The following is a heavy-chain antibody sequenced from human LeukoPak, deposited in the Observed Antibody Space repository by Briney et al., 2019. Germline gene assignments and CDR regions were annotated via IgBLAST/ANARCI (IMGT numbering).Heavy chain of an antibody. CDR2: IYSSGTT. D-gene: IGHD3-10*01. V-gene: IGHV4-61*02. CDR3: AGGAYGSGSYAKWFVP. J-gene: IGHJ5*02. CDR1: GGSISSDLYY. Sequence: SQTLSLTCTVSGGSISSDLYYWSWIRQPAGKGLEWIGRIYSSGTTNYNPSLKSRVTMSIERSKNQVSLMLNSVTAADTAVYYCAGGAYGSGSYAKWFVPWAPETLVIVSS.